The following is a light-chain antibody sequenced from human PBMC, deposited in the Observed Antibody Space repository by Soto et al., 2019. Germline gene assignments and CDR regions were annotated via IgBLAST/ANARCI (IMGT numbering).Light chain of an antibody. CDR3: CSYEGSSTSVV. J-gene: IGLJ2*01. Sequence: QSALTQPASVSGSPGQSITISCTGTSSDVGSYNLVSWYQQHPGKAPKLMIYEGSKRPSGVSNRFSGSKSGNTASLTISGLQAEEDAAYYCCSYEGSSTSVVFGGGTKVTVL. CDR1: SSDVGSYNL. CDR2: EGS. V-gene: IGLV2-23*01.